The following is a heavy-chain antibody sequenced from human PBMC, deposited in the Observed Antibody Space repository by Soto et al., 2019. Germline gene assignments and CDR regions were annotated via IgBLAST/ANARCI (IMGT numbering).Heavy chain of an antibody. V-gene: IGHV1-18*01. CDR2: ISAYNGNT. Sequence: ASVKVSCKASGYTFTSYGISWVRQAPGQGLEWMGWISAYNGNTNYAQKLQGRVTMTTDTSTSTAYMELRSLRSDDTAVYYCVSVQGGSWHDAFDIWGQGTMVTVSS. CDR3: VSVQGGSWHDAFDI. D-gene: IGHD3-10*02. CDR1: GYTFTSYG. J-gene: IGHJ3*02.